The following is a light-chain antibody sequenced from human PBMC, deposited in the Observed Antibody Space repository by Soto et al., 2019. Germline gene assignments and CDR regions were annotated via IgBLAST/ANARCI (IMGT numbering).Light chain of an antibody. V-gene: IGKV2-28*01. CDR1: QSLLHSNGYNY. CDR3: MQALPPPET. J-gene: IGKJ1*01. CDR2: LRS. Sequence: DIVMTQSPLSLPVTPGEPASISCRSSQSLLHSNGYNYLNWYLQKPGQSPQLLIYLRSNRASRVPDRFIGSGSGTDFTLKISRVEAEDVGVYYCMQALPPPETFGQGTKVEIK.